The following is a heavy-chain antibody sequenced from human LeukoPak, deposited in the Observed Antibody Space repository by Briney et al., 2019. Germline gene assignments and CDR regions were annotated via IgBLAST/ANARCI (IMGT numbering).Heavy chain of an antibody. CDR2: INHSGST. D-gene: IGHD6-13*01. CDR1: GGSFSGYY. V-gene: IGHV4-34*01. J-gene: IGHJ2*01. Sequence: KSSETLSLTCAVYGGSFSGYYWSWIRQPPGKGLEWIGEINHSGSTNYNPSLKSRVTISVDTSKNQFSLKLSSVTAADTAVYYCASNRYSSSWYTARYFDLWGRGTLVTVSS. CDR3: ASNRYSSSWYTARYFDL.